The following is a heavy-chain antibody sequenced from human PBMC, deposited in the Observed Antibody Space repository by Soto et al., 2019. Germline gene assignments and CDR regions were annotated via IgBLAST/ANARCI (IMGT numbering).Heavy chain of an antibody. D-gene: IGHD5-12*01. Sequence: SETLSLTCAVSGGSISSGGYSWIWIRQPPGKGLEWIGYIYHSGSTYYNPSLKSRVTISVDRSKNQFSLKLSSVTAADMAVYYCARGGGYDSFDYWGQGVLVTVSS. CDR3: ARGGGYDSFDY. CDR1: GGSISSGGYS. V-gene: IGHV4-30-2*01. J-gene: IGHJ4*02. CDR2: IYHSGST.